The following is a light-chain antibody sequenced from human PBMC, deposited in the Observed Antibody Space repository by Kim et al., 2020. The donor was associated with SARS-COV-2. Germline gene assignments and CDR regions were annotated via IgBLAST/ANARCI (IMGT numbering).Light chain of an antibody. CDR2: WAS. CDR1: QSVLSNSNNKNY. Sequence: DIVMTQSPDSLAVSLGERATINCKSSQSVLSNSNNKNYLAWYQQKPGQSPKLLIYWASTRESGVPDRFSGSGSGTDFTLTISSLQAADAAVYYCQQYCNTPCTFGQGTKLEI. CDR3: QQYCNTPCT. V-gene: IGKV4-1*01. J-gene: IGKJ2*02.